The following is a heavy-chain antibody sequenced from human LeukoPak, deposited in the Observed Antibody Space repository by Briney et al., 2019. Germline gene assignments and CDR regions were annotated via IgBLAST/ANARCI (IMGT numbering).Heavy chain of an antibody. Sequence: PGGSLRLSCAASGFTFSSYWMSWVRQAPGKGLEWVANIKQDGSEKYYVDSVKGRFTISRDNAKNSLYLQMNSLRAEDTAVYYCATIFGVVPFIDYYYMDVWGKGTTVTVSS. V-gene: IGHV3-7*01. CDR2: IKQDGSEK. CDR3: ATIFGVVPFIDYYYMDV. J-gene: IGHJ6*03. CDR1: GFTFSSYW. D-gene: IGHD3-3*01.